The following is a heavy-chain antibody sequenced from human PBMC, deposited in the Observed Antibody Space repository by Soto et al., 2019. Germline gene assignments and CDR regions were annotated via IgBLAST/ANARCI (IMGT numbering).Heavy chain of an antibody. CDR2: IYYSGST. CDR3: ASIAAAGTGWGEFGYYFDY. Sequence: QLQLQESGPGLVKPSETLSLTCTVSGGSISSSSYYWGWIRQPPGKGLEWIGSIYYSGSTYYNPSLKSRVTISVDTSKNQFSLKLSSVTAADTAVYYCASIAAAGTGWGEFGYYFDYWGQGTLVTVSS. D-gene: IGHD6-13*01. J-gene: IGHJ4*02. V-gene: IGHV4-39*01. CDR1: GGSISSSSYY.